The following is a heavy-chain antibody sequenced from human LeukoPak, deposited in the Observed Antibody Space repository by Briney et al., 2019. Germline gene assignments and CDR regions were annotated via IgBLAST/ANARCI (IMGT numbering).Heavy chain of an antibody. Sequence: GGSLRLSCAASGFTFSNFEMNWVRQIPGRGLEWLSFITRSSRIIYYADSVKGRFTISRDNANNSLHLQMNSLRVEDTGIYFCARGSTFGGVISDFWGQGTLVTVSS. CDR3: ARGSTFGGVISDF. CDR2: ITRSSRII. J-gene: IGHJ4*02. D-gene: IGHD3-16*02. V-gene: IGHV3-48*03. CDR1: GFTFSNFE.